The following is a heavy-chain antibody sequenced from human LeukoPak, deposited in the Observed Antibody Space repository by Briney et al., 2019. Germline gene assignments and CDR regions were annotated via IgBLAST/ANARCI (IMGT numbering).Heavy chain of an antibody. V-gene: IGHV4-59*10. CDR3: ARAVGSGSFQTYYYYMDV. J-gene: IGHJ6*03. Sequence: SETLSLTCAVYGGSFSSYYWSWFRQPAGKGLEWIGRIYTSGSTNYNPSLKSRVTISLDTSKNQISLNLSSVIAADTAVYYCARAVGSGSFQTYYYYMDVWGKGTTVTISS. CDR1: GGSFSSYY. D-gene: IGHD3-10*01. CDR2: IYTSGST.